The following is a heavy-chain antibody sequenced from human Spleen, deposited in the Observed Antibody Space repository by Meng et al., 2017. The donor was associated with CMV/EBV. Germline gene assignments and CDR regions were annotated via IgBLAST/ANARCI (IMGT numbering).Heavy chain of an antibody. CDR2: ISYDGSNK. V-gene: IGHV3-30*09. CDR3: ARGDDGYCFSTRCYTPFSL. Sequence: GESLKISCAASGFTFSSYAMHWVRQAPGKGLEWVAVISYDGSNKYYADSVKGRFAISRDNAKNSLYLQMNTLGAEDTAVYFCARGDDGYCFSTRCYTPFSLWGQGTLVTVSS. CDR1: GFTFSSYA. D-gene: IGHD2-2*02. J-gene: IGHJ4*02.